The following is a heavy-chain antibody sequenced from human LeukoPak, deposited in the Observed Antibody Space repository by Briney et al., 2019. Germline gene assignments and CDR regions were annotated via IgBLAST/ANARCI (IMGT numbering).Heavy chain of an antibody. Sequence: ASVKVSCKASGYTFTSYDINWVRQATGQGLEWMGWISAYNGNTNYAQKLQGRVTMTTDTSTSTAYMELRSLRSDDTAVYYCAREPSPTGVLDPWGQGTLVTVSS. J-gene: IGHJ5*02. CDR2: ISAYNGNT. V-gene: IGHV1-18*01. CDR3: AREPSPTGVLDP. CDR1: GYTFTSYD. D-gene: IGHD3-10*01.